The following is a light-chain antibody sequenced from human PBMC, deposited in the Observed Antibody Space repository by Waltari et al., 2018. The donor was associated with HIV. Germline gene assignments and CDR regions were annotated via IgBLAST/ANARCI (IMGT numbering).Light chain of an antibody. CDR1: STGIGTYDF. V-gene: IGLV2-23*02. CDR2: EVT. J-gene: IGLJ1*01. Sequence: QPALTPPASASGAPGRSITLSCSGTSTGIGTYDFFSWYQQHPGKAPKVIVYEVTKRPSGTSDRFSGSKSGNTASLTISGLQAEDEADYYCCSYAGRSIYVFGTGTTVTVL. CDR3: CSYAGRSIYV.